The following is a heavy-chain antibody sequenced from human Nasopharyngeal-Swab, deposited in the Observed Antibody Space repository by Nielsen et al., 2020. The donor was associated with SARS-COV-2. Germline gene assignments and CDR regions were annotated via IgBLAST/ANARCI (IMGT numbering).Heavy chain of an antibody. V-gene: IGHV4-34*01. J-gene: IGHJ4*02. CDR2: IHQSGTT. D-gene: IGHD2-15*01. CDR3: ARGPLDSTHDFDY. CDR1: SESFSAYY. Sequence: SETLSLTCAVNSESFSAYYWSWIRQPPGNGLEWIGQIHQSGTTYYNAPLKSRVIISVEMSKNQISLKLNSVTAADTAVYYCARGPLDSTHDFDYWDQGTLVTVSS.